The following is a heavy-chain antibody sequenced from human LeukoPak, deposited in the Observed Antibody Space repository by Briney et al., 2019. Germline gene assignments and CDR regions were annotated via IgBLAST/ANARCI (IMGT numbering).Heavy chain of an antibody. CDR2: IYYSGST. J-gene: IGHJ4*02. D-gene: IGHD1-26*01. CDR1: GGSISSSSYY. V-gene: IGHV4-39*01. CDR3: ARHGAVEELPGPIDY. Sequence: SETLSFTCTVSGGSISSSSYYWGWIRQPPGKGLEWIGSIYYSGSTYYNPSLKSRVTISVDTSKNQFSLKLSSVTAADTAVYYCARHGAVEELPGPIDYWGQGTLVTVSS.